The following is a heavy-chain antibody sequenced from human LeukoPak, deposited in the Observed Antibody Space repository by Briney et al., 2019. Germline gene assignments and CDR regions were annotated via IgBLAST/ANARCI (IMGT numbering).Heavy chain of an antibody. D-gene: IGHD1-14*01. V-gene: IGHV3-48*02. CDR2: ISSGGSTI. J-gene: IGHJ6*02. Sequence: GGFLRLSCAVSGFIFSSNSMNWVRQAPGKGLEWISYISSGGSTIYYADSVKGRFTISRDNAKNSLYLQMNSLRDEDAAVYYCVRDDAGTDHYYYGMDVWGQGTTVTVSS. CDR3: VRDDAGTDHYYYGMDV. CDR1: GFIFSSNS.